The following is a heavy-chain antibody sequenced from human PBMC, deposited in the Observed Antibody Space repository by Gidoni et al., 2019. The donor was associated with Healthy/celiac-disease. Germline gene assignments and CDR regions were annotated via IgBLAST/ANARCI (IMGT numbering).Heavy chain of an antibody. CDR1: GFTFSSYA. V-gene: IGHV3-64D*08. CDR3: VKVVAVAGTGFP. D-gene: IGHD6-19*01. CDR2: ISSNGVST. J-gene: IGHJ5*02. Sequence: EVQLVESGGGWVQPGGSLRLSCSASGFTFSSYAMHWVRQAPGKGLEYVSAISSNGVSTYYADSVKGRFTISRDNSKNTLYLQMSSLRAEDTAVYYCVKVVAVAGTGFPWGQGTLVTVSS.